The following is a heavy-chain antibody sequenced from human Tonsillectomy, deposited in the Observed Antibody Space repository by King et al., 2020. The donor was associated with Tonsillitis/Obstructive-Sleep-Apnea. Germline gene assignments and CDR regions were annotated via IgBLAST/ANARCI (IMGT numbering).Heavy chain of an antibody. J-gene: IGHJ4*02. Sequence: VQLVESGGGVVQPGRSLRLSCAASGFTFSSYAMHWVRQAPGKGLEWVAVISYDGSNKYYADSVKGRLTISRDNSKNTLYLHMNSLRAEDTAVYYCARGGIRDFWSGCSTWGQGTLVTVSS. CDR1: GFTFSSYA. V-gene: IGHV3-30*04. D-gene: IGHD3-3*01. CDR3: ARGGIRDFWSGCST. CDR2: ISYDGSNK.